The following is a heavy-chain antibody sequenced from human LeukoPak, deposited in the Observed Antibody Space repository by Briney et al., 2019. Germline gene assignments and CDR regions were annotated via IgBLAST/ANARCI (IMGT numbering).Heavy chain of an antibody. J-gene: IGHJ5*02. CDR3: ARGGYKKDWFDP. V-gene: IGHV4-61*02. D-gene: IGHD2-15*01. Sequence: PSETLSLTCTVSGGSLSSGSDYWSWIRQSAGKGLEWIGRIYASGSTNYNPSLKSRVTISVDTSKNQFSLKLSSVTAADTAVYYCARGGYKKDWFDPWGQGTLVTVSS. CDR2: IYASGST. CDR1: GGSLSSGSDY.